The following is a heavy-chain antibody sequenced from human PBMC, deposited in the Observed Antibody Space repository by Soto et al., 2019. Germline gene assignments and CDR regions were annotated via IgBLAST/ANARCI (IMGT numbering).Heavy chain of an antibody. Sequence: ASVKVSCKASGYTFTNYAMHWVRQAPGQRLEWMGGIIPRSGTPNYAQKFQGRVTITADESASTAYMELSSLRSEDTAVYYCARDPESVMYYDFWSGYWFDPWGQGTLVTVSS. J-gene: IGHJ5*02. D-gene: IGHD3-3*01. CDR1: GYTFTNYA. V-gene: IGHV1-3*01. CDR2: IIPRSGTP. CDR3: ARDPESVMYYDFWSGYWFDP.